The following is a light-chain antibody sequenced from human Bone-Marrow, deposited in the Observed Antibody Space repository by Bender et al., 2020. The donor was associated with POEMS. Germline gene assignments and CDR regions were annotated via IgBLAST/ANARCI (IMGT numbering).Light chain of an antibody. CDR2: EVT. J-gene: IGLJ2*01. Sequence: QSVLTQTPSASGSPGESVTISCTGTSSDVGSSKYVSWYQQHPGKAPKLMIYEVTERPSGVSDRFSGSKSGNTASLTVSGLQAEDEAYYYCTSYSSSTHVVFGGGTKLAVL. CDR3: TSYSSSTHVV. CDR1: SSDVGSSKY. V-gene: IGLV2-8*01.